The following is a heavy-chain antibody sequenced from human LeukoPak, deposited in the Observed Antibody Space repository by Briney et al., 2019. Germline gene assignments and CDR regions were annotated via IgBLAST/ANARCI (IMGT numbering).Heavy chain of an antibody. D-gene: IGHD3-10*01. CDR2: IYWDDDK. Sequence: SGPTLVNPTQTLTLTCTFSGFSLSTSGVGVGWIRQPPGKALEWLALIYWDDDKRYSPSLKSRLTITKDTSKNQAVLTVTNMDPVDTAPYYCAHYYGSGNYYDYWGQGTLVTLSS. V-gene: IGHV2-5*02. CDR1: GFSLSTSGVG. J-gene: IGHJ4*02. CDR3: AHYYGSGNYYDY.